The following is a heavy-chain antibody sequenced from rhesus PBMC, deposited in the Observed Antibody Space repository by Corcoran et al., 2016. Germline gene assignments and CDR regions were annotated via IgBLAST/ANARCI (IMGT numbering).Heavy chain of an antibody. D-gene: IGHD4-29*01. V-gene: IGHV4-99*01. Sequence: QVQLQESGPGLVKPPETLSLTCAVSGYSISSGYYGGWFRQPPGKGLAYIGYISGSSGSTYYNPSLKSRVTISKATSKNQFSLKLSSVTAADTAVYYCARHRSTGSSPYWYFDIWGPGTPITISS. CDR3: ARHRSTGSSPYWYFDI. CDR1: GYSISSGYY. J-gene: IGHJ2*01. CDR2: ISGSSGST.